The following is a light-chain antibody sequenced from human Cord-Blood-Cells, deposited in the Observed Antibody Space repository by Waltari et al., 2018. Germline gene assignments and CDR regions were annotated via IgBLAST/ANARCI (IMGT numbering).Light chain of an antibody. Sequence: DIQMTQSPSTLSASVGDRVTITCRASQSISSWLAWYQQKPGKAPKPLIYDASSLESGVPSRFSGSGSGTEFTLTISSXQPDDFATYYCQQYNSYLYTFGQGTKLEIK. CDR2: DAS. CDR1: QSISSW. CDR3: QQYNSYLYT. V-gene: IGKV1-5*01. J-gene: IGKJ2*01.